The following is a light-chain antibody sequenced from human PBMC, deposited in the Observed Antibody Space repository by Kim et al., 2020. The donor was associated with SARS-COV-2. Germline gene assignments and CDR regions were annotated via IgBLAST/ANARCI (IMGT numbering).Light chain of an antibody. J-gene: IGKJ4*01. V-gene: IGKV3-20*01. Sequence: FPGESATLACRARQSVRSSYLTWYTQKPGQAPRLRTLGASRRATGIPDRFSGGGSGTDFTLTISGPGPKNFSVYYCQQYGRSPLTFGGGAKVDI. CDR3: QQYGRSPLT. CDR1: QSVRSSY. CDR2: GAS.